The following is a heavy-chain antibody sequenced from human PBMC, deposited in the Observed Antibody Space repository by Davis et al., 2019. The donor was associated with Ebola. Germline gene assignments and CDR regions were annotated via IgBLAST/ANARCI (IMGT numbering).Heavy chain of an antibody. V-gene: IGHV4-34*01. CDR2: INHSGST. J-gene: IGHJ4*02. CDR3: AREVTGTPFSFDY. D-gene: IGHD1-7*01. Sequence: AGSLRLSCAVYGGSFSGYHWRWICQPQGKGPEWIGKINHSGSTNYNPSLKSRVTISVDTSKNQFSLKLSSVTAADTAVYYCAREVTGTPFSFDYWGQGTLVTVSS. CDR1: GGSFSGYH.